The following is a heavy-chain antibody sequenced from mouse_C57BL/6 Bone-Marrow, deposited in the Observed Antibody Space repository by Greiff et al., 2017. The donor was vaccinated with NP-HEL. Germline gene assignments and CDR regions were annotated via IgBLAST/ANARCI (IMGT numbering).Heavy chain of an antibody. J-gene: IGHJ4*01. V-gene: IGHV1-81*01. CDR1: GYTFTSYG. CDR2: IYPRSGNT. CDR3: APYYYGSSLYAMDY. Sequence: QVQLKQSGAELARPGASVKLSCKASGYTFTSYGISWVKQRTGQGLEWIGEIYPRSGNTYYNEKFKGKATLTADKSSSTAYMELRSLTSEDSAVYFCAPYYYGSSLYAMDYWGQGTSVTVSS. D-gene: IGHD1-1*01.